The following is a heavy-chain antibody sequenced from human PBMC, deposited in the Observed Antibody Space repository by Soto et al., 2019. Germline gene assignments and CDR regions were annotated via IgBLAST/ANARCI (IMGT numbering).Heavy chain of an antibody. D-gene: IGHD2-21*02. V-gene: IGHV3-21*04. CDR2: VNSGGTQI. J-gene: IGHJ4*02. CDR3: ARGSTMVTYLGFDY. Sequence: EVQLVESGGGLVKPGRSRRLTCEAAGFTFRSYTMHWFGQAPGKGLEWVSSVNSGGTQIEYADSVKGRFSISRDTVKRSSFLQMTRLRAEDTGVYFCARGSTMVTYLGFDYRRQGALLSVS. CDR1: GFTFRSYT.